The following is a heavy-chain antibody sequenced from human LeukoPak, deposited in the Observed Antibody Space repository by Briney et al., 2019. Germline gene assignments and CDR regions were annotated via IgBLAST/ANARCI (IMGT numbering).Heavy chain of an antibody. V-gene: IGHV1-69*13. D-gene: IGHD6-19*01. J-gene: IGHJ4*02. CDR1: GGTFSSYA. CDR3: ARTSGATIAVAGTLGY. CDR2: IIPIFGTA. Sequence: SVKVSCKASGGTFSSYAISWVRQAPGQGLEWMGGIIPIFGTANYAQKSQGRVTITADESTSTAYMELSSLRSEDTAVYYCARTSGATIAVAGTLGYWGQGTLVTVSS.